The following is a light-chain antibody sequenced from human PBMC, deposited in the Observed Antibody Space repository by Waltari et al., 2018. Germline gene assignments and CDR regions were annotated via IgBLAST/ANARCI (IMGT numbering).Light chain of an antibody. CDR1: HSISIW. CDR2: KAS. Sequence: DIQMTQSPSTLSASVGDRVTITCRSSHSISIWLAWYQQKPVKAPKLLIYKASSLETGVPSRFSGSGSGTEFTLTISSLQPDDIATYYCQQYNTDVYTFGQGTKLEIK. CDR3: QQYNTDVYT. V-gene: IGKV1-5*03. J-gene: IGKJ2*01.